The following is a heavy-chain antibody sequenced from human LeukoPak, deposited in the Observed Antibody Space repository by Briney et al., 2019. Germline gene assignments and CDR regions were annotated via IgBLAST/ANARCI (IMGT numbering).Heavy chain of an antibody. V-gene: IGHV3-23*01. CDR1: AFTFRSYF. D-gene: IGHD6-13*01. J-gene: IGHJ4*02. Sequence: HPGRSLRLACAAAAFTFRSYFIIWVRQAPREVREWVSSILTIVGDIHYADSVKGRFNLNRDNYKNTLSLEMNSLRPEDTAVYYCVKGSAGSRPYYFDYWGQGTLLTVSS. CDR3: VKGSAGSRPYYFDY. CDR2: ILTIVGDI.